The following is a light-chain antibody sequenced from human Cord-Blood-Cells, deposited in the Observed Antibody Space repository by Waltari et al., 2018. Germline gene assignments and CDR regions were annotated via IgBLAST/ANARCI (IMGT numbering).Light chain of an antibody. CDR3: VLYMGSGIWV. Sequence: QTVVTQEPSFSVSPGGPVPLTCALISGLVSTSQYPSWYQQTPGQAPRTLIYSTNTRSSGVPDRFSGSILGNKAALTITGAQADDESDYYCVLYMGSGIWVFGGGTKLTVL. J-gene: IGLJ3*02. CDR2: STN. V-gene: IGLV8-61*01. CDR1: SGLVSTSQY.